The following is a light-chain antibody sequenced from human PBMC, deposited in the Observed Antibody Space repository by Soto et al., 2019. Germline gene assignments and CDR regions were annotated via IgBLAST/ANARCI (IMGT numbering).Light chain of an antibody. V-gene: IGLV1-51*02. CDR1: SSNIGNNY. CDR2: ENH. J-gene: IGLJ3*02. CDR3: GTWVSSLSSWV. Sequence: QSVLPQPPSVSAAPGQKVTISCSGSSSNIGNNYVSWYQQLPGTAPKLHIYENHKRPPEIPDRFSGSKSGTSATLGITGLQTGDEADYYCGTWVSSLSSWVFGGGTKLTVL.